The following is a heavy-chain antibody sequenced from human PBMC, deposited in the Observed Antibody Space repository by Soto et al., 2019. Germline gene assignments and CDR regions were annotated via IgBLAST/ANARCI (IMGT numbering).Heavy chain of an antibody. CDR3: ARGPGYIDGWRTFDF. D-gene: IGHD6-19*01. V-gene: IGHV4-61*08. CDR2: TYYNGDT. CDR1: DESFGGADYY. J-gene: IGHJ4*02. Sequence: SETLLLPCTVSDESFGGADYYRIWILKPLGQGPEWIGSTYYNGDTKYNAALKSRVTMSVDTSKNQFSLRLSSVTAADTAVYFCARGPGYIDGWRTFDFWGRGILVTSPQ.